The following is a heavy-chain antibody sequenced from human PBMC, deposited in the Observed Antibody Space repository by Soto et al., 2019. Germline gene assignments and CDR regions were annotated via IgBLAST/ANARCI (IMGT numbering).Heavy chain of an antibody. Sequence: PGGSLRLSCAASGFTFSSYAMSWVRQAPGKGLEWVSAISGSGGSTYYADSVKGRFTISRDNSRNTLYLQMNSLRAEDTAVYYCARDSGQQLGLLYYYYGMDVWGQGTTVTVSS. CDR3: ARDSGQQLGLLYYYYGMDV. D-gene: IGHD6-13*01. CDR1: GFTFSSYA. V-gene: IGHV3-23*01. CDR2: ISGSGGST. J-gene: IGHJ6*02.